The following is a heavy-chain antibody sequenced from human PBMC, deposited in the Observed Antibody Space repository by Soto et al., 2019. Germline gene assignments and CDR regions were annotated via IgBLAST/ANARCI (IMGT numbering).Heavy chain of an antibody. Sequence: EVQLLESGGGLVQPGGSLRLSCAAYGFTFSSYAMSWVRQAPGKGLEWVSAISGSGGSTYYADSVKGRFTISRDNSKNTLYLQMNSLRAEDTAVYYCAKAHSSGWFYFDYWGQGTLVTVSS. V-gene: IGHV3-23*01. CDR2: ISGSGGST. J-gene: IGHJ4*02. CDR1: GFTFSSYA. D-gene: IGHD6-19*01. CDR3: AKAHSSGWFYFDY.